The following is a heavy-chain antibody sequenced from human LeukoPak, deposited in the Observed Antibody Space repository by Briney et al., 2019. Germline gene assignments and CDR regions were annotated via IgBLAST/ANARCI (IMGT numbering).Heavy chain of an antibody. Sequence: GGSLRLSCGASGCTFSDYYMSWIRRTPGKGLEWLAYISSDGSITGYADSVKGRFTISRDNAKNTLYLQMNSLRAEDTAVYYCARHLNYYLDYWGQGTLVTVSS. CDR3: ARHLNYYLDY. D-gene: IGHD3-10*01. CDR1: GCTFSDYY. V-gene: IGHV3-11*04. CDR2: ISSDGSIT. J-gene: IGHJ4*02.